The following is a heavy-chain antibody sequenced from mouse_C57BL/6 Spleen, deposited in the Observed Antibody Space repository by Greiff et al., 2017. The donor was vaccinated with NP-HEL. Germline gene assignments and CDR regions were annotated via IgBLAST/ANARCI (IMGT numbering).Heavy chain of an antibody. D-gene: IGHD2-3*01. Sequence: EVKLMESEGGLVQPGSSMKLSCTASGFTFSDYYMAWVRQVPEKGLEWVANINYDGSSTYYLDSLKSRFIISRDNAKNILYLQMSSLKSEDTATYYCARERDGYYWGFFDYWGQGTTLTVSS. J-gene: IGHJ2*01. CDR3: ARERDGYYWGFFDY. CDR2: INYDGSST. CDR1: GFTFSDYY. V-gene: IGHV5-16*01.